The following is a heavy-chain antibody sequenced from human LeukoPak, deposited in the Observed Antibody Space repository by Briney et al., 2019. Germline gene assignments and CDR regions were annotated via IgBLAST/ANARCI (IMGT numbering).Heavy chain of an antibody. V-gene: IGHV4-34*01. J-gene: IGHJ4*02. CDR1: GGSFSGYF. CDR3: ARRDPDIVVEPAGTFEF. Sequence: PSETLSLTCAVYGGSFSGYFWSWIRQPPGKGLEWIGEINHSGSANYNPSLKSRVTISADTSKNQFSLKFTVTAADTAMYYCARRDPDIVVEPAGTFEFWGQGVLVTVSS. CDR2: INHSGSA. D-gene: IGHD2-2*01.